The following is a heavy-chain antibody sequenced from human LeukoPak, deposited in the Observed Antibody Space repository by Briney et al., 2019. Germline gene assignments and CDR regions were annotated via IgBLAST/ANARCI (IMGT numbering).Heavy chain of an antibody. D-gene: IGHD1-14*01. V-gene: IGHV3-74*01. Sequence: PGGSLRLSCAGSGFTFSSYWMHWVGQAPGKGLVWVSRISGEGSSTTYADSVKGRFTISRDNAKNTLYLQMNSLRAEDTAVYYCAITPRLDYWGQGTLVTVSS. CDR3: AITPRLDY. CDR2: ISGEGSST. J-gene: IGHJ4*02. CDR1: GFTFSSYW.